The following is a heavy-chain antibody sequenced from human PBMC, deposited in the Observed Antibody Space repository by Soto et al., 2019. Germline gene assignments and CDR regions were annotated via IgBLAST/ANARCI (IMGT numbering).Heavy chain of an antibody. CDR2: IYYSGST. J-gene: IGHJ4*02. Sequence: SETLSLTCTVSGGSISSSSYYWGWIRQPPGKGLEWIGSIYYSGSTYYNPSLKSRVTISVDTSKNQFSLKLSSVTAADTAVYYCARPSGSYLYYFDYWGQGTLVTVSS. CDR1: GGSISSSSYY. CDR3: ARPSGSYLYYFDY. D-gene: IGHD1-26*01. V-gene: IGHV4-39*01.